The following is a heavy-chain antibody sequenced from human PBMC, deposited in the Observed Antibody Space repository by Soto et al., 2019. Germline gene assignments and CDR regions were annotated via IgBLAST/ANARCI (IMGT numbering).Heavy chain of an antibody. V-gene: IGHV1-69*04. CDR1: GGTFSSYT. J-gene: IGHJ6*03. Sequence: SVKVSCKASGGTFSSYTISWVRQAPGQGLEWMGRIIPILGIANYAQKFQGRVTITADKSTSTAYMELSSLRSEDTAVYYCARDLPGTITPFWRDYYMEVWGKGTTVTVS. CDR2: IIPILGIA. CDR3: ARDLPGTITPFWRDYYMEV. D-gene: IGHD1-1*01.